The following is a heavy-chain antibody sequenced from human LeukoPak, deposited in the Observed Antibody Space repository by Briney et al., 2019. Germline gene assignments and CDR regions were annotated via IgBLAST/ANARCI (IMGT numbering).Heavy chain of an antibody. CDR3: AKDHRYSSSSRLDY. D-gene: IGHD6-6*01. Sequence: PWGSLRLSCAASGFIFSSHCMHWVRQAPGKGLEWVAFIRYDGSNKYYADSVKGRFTISRDNSKNSLYLQMNSLRAEDTAVSYCAKDHRYSSSSRLDYWGQGTLVTVSS. CDR2: IRYDGSNK. V-gene: IGHV3-30*02. J-gene: IGHJ4*02. CDR1: GFIFSSHC.